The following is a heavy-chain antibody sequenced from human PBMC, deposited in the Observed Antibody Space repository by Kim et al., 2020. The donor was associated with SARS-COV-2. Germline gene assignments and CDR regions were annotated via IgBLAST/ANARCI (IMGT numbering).Heavy chain of an antibody. D-gene: IGHD2-15*01. CDR2: ISDGGART. CDR3: AKDINLVVVVAAEQGFDF. J-gene: IGHJ4*02. V-gene: IGHV3-23*01. Sequence: PGKGLEWVAAISDGGARTYYADSVKGRFTISRDNSRNMLDLQMNSLRADDTALYYCAKDINLVVVVAAEQGFDFWGQGTLVTVSS.